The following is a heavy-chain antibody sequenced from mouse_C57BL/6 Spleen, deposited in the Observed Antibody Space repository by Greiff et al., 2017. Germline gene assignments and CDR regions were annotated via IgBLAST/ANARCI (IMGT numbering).Heavy chain of an antibody. V-gene: IGHV14-3*01. Sequence: EVQLQQSVAELVRPGASVKLSCTASGFNINNTYMHWVKQRPEQGLEWIGRIDPANGNTKYAPKFQGKATLTADTSSNTAYLQLSSLTSEDTAIYSCAKGFDDWGQGTTVTVAS. CDR2: IDPANGNT. CDR1: GFNINNTY. J-gene: IGHJ2*01. CDR3: AKGFDD.